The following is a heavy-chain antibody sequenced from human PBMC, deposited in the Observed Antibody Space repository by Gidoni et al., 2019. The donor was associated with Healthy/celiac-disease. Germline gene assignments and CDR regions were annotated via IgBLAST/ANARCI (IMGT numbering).Heavy chain of an antibody. Sequence: QVQLVESGGGVVRPGRSLRLSCAASGFIFSNYGMHWVRQAPGKGLEWVALISYDGSNKYYVDSVKGRFTISRDNSKNTLYLQINSLRAEDTAVYYCAKTVYGSGSYAYYYYGMDVWDQGTTVTVSS. J-gene: IGHJ6*02. V-gene: IGHV3-30*18. CDR3: AKTVYGSGSYAYYYYGMDV. D-gene: IGHD3-10*01. CDR2: ISYDGSNK. CDR1: GFIFSNYG.